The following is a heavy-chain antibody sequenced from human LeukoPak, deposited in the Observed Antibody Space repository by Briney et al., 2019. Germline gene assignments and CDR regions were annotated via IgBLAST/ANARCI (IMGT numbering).Heavy chain of an antibody. CDR2: IYHSEST. D-gene: IGHD3-22*01. CDR1: GGSISSSNW. J-gene: IGHJ4*02. Sequence: SETLSLTCAVSGGSISSSNWWSWVRQPPGKGLEWIGEIYHSESTNYNPSLKSRVTISVDKSKNQFSLKLSSVTAADTAVYYCARDGHYYDSSGSFDYWGQGTLVTVSS. V-gene: IGHV4-4*02. CDR3: ARDGHYYDSSGSFDY.